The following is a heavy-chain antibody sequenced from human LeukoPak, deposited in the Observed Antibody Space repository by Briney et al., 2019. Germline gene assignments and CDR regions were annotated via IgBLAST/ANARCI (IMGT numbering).Heavy chain of an antibody. CDR2: ISAKNGNT. D-gene: IGHD2-8*01. Sequence: GASVKVSCKASGYTFTGYYMHWVRQAPGQGLEWMGWISAKNGNTHYAQKFQDRVTMTTETSTSTAFMELRSLRSDDTAVYYCARDHRRYCTNAICPLGYWGQGTLVTVSS. V-gene: IGHV1-18*04. CDR3: ARDHRRYCTNAICPLGY. CDR1: GYTFTGYY. J-gene: IGHJ4*02.